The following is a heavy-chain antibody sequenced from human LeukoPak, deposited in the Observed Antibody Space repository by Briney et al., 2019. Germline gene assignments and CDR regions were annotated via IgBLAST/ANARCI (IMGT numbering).Heavy chain of an antibody. D-gene: IGHD1-26*01. V-gene: IGHV4-39*01. CDR2: IYYTGST. CDR1: GASISGGTYY. J-gene: IGHJ4*02. Sequence: SESLSLTCSVSGASISGGTYYWGWIRQPPGKGLEWIGSIYYTGSTYDNPSLKSRVTISVDTSKNQFSLKLSSVTAADTAVYYCARRGGSGRAFDYWGQGTLVTVSS. CDR3: ARRGGSGRAFDY.